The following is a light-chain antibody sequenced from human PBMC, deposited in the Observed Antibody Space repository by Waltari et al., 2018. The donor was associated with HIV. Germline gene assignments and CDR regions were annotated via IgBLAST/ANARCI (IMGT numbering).Light chain of an antibody. CDR3: QAWDSSAVYV. CDR2: QDN. V-gene: IGLV3-1*01. J-gene: IGLJ1*01. Sequence: SYELSQIPSVSVSPGQTASITCSGDKLGDKYVSWYQQKPGQSPVVVMYQDNERPAGIPERFSGSNSGNTATLTISGAQAMDEAEYYCQAWDSSAVYVFGTGTKVTVL. CDR1: KLGDKY.